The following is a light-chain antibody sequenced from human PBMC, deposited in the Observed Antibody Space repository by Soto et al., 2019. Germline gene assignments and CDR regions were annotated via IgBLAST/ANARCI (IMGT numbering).Light chain of an antibody. CDR2: DGS. J-gene: IGKJ1*01. V-gene: IGKV1-5*01. CDR3: QQYKSDFPT. Sequence: DIQMTQSPSTLSASVGDRVTVTCRASQTILSWLAWFQQKPGKAPKLLIYDGSTLESGVPSRFTGSGSGTEFTLTISSLQPDDFATYICQQYKSDFPTFGQGTKV. CDR1: QTILSW.